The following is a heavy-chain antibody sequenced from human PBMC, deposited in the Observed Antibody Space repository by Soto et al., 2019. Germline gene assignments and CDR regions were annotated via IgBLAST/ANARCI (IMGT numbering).Heavy chain of an antibody. CDR2: ISSSTNTI. Sequence: EVKLVESGGGLVQPGGSLRLSCAASGFSLSTYSMNWVRQAPGKGLEFISYISSSTNTIFYADSVKGRFTISRDSANNSLYLQMNSLRDEDTAVYFCARGLGWRRGPFDCWGQGTLVAFSP. J-gene: IGHJ4*02. V-gene: IGHV3-48*02. CDR3: ARGLGWRRGPFDC. CDR1: GFSLSTYS. D-gene: IGHD2-21*01.